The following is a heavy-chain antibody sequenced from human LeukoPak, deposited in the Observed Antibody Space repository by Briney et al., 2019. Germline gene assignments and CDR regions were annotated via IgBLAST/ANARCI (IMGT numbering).Heavy chain of an antibody. CDR1: GGSFSGYY. J-gene: IGHJ4*02. CDR3: ARARRGSIAARPLDY. V-gene: IGHV4-34*01. D-gene: IGHD6-6*01. Sequence: PSETLSLTCAVYGGSFSGYYWSWIRQPPGKGLEWIGEINHSGSTNYNPSLKSRVTISVDTFKNQFSLKLSSVTAADTAVYYCARARRGSIAARPLDYWGQGTLVTVSS. CDR2: INHSGST.